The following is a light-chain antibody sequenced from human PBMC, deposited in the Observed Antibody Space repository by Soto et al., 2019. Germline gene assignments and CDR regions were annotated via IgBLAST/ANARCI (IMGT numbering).Light chain of an antibody. CDR1: QSVTSNY. Sequence: EIVLTQSPGTLSLSPGERATLSCRASQSVTSNYSAWYQQKPGQAHRLLIFGASSRATGIPDKFSGSGSGTDFPLTISRLEPDDFAVYYCQRYGGPSWTFGQGTRAEIK. V-gene: IGKV3-20*01. CDR2: GAS. J-gene: IGKJ1*01. CDR3: QRYGGPSWT.